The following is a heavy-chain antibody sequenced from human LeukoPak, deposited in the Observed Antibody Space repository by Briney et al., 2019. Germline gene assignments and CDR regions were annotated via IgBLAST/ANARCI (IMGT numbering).Heavy chain of an antibody. J-gene: IGHJ4*02. CDR1: GYTFTSYG. CDR2: ISAYNGNT. D-gene: IGHD3-22*01. CDR3: ARDYYYDSSGLISDY. V-gene: IGHV1-18*01. Sequence: GASVKVSCKASGYTFTSYGISWVRQAPGQGLESMGWISAYNGNTNYAQKLQGRVTMTTDTSTSTAYMGLRSLRSDDTAVYYCARDYYYDSSGLISDYWGQGTLVTVSS.